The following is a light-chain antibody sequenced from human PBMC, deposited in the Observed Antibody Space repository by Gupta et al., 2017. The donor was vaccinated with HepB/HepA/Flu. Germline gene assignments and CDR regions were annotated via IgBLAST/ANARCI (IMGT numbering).Light chain of an antibody. CDR3: SSFTYTATLVV. V-gene: IGLV2-14*01. CDR1: SSEFGDFNY. Sequence: QPALTLTASVSGSPGQSITISCTATSSEFGDFNYVSWYQQHPGKAPKLLISEVTNRPSGVSYRFSGSKSGNTASLTISGLQPEDEADYYCSSFTYTATLVVFGGGTKLTVL. CDR2: EVT. J-gene: IGLJ2*01.